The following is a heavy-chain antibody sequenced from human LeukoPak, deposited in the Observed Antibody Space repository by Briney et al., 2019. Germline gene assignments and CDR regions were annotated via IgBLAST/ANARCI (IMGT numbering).Heavy chain of an antibody. J-gene: IGHJ4*02. CDR3: AKDHQQQLVRPLYFDY. V-gene: IGHV3-23*01. Sequence: PGGSLRLSCAASGFTFSSYAMSWVRQAPGKGLEWVSAISGSGGSTYYADSVKGRFTISRDNSKNTLYLQMNSLRAEDTAVYYCAKDHQQQLVRPLYFDYWGQGTLVTVSS. D-gene: IGHD6-13*01. CDR1: GFTFSSYA. CDR2: ISGSGGST.